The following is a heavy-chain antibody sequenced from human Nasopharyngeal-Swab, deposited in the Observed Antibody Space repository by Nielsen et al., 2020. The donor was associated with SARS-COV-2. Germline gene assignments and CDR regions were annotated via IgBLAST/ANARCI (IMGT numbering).Heavy chain of an antibody. V-gene: IGHV4-59*01. J-gene: IGHJ4*02. CDR2: IYHSGST. CDR3: ARDESGRFDY. D-gene: IGHD3-3*01. CDR1: GFTFSSYS. Sequence: ESLKISCAASGFTFSSYSMNWVRQAPGKGLEWIGSIYHSGSTNYNPSLKSRVTISVDTSKNQFSLKLSSVTAADTAVYYCARDESGRFDYWGQGTLVTVSP.